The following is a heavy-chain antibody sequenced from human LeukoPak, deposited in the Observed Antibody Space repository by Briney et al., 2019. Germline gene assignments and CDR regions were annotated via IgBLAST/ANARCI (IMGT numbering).Heavy chain of an antibody. D-gene: IGHD3-10*01. CDR2: ISGSGGST. V-gene: IGHV3-23*01. J-gene: IGHJ4*02. CDR1: GFTFSSYA. CDR3: AKDSPRMYGSGRIQLPPNFDY. Sequence: GGSLRLSCAASGFTFSSYAMSWVRQAPGKGLEWVSAISGSGGSTYYADSVKGRFTISRDNSKNTLYLQMNSLRAEDTAVYYCAKDSPRMYGSGRIQLPPNFDYWGQGTLVTVSS.